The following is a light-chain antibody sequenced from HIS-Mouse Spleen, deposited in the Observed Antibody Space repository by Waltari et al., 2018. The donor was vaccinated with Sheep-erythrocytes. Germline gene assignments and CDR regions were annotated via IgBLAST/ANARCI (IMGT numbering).Light chain of an antibody. CDR3: SSYAGSNNWV. Sequence: QSALTQPPSASGSPGQSVTISCTGTSSDVGGYNYVSWSQQHPGKAPKLMIYEVSKRPSGVPYRFSGSKSGKTASLTVSGLQAEDEADYYCSSYAGSNNWVFGGGTKLTVL. V-gene: IGLV2-8*01. CDR2: EVS. J-gene: IGLJ3*02. CDR1: SSDVGGYNY.